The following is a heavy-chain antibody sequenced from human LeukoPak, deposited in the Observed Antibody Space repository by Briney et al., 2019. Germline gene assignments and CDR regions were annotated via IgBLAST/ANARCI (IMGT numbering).Heavy chain of an antibody. J-gene: IGHJ4*02. CDR3: ARRPPDGYNHYTTFDY. CDR1: GGSISSYY. Sequence: PSETLSLTCTVSGGSISSYYWSWIRQPPGKGLEWIGYIYYSGSTYYNPSLKSRVTISVDTSKNQFSLKLSSVTAADTAVYYCARRPPDGYNHYTTFDYWGQGTLVTVSS. D-gene: IGHD5-24*01. V-gene: IGHV4-59*04. CDR2: IYYSGST.